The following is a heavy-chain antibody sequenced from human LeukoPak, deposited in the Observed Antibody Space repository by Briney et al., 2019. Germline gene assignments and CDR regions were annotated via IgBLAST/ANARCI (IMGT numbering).Heavy chain of an antibody. D-gene: IGHD6-13*01. CDR1: GYTFTGYY. J-gene: IGHJ4*02. CDR3: ARGSGIAAAYFDY. Sequence: ASVKVSCKASGYTFTGYYMHWVRQAPGQGLEWMGWINPNSGGTNYAQKFQGWVTMTRDTSISTAYMELSRLRSDDTAVYYCARGSGIAAAYFDYWGQGTLVTVSS. V-gene: IGHV1-2*04. CDR2: INPNSGGT.